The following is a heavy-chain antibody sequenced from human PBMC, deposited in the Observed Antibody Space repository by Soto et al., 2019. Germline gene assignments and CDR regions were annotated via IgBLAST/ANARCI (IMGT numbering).Heavy chain of an antibody. CDR3: ARYYDFWSGYCWFDP. D-gene: IGHD3-3*01. J-gene: IGHJ5*02. CDR2: IYYSGST. V-gene: IGHV4-30-4*01. CDR1: CGSISSGDYY. Sequence: PSETLSLTCTVSCGSISSGDYYWSWIRQPPGKGLEWIGYIYYSGSTYYNPSLKSRVTISVDTSKNQFSLKLSSVTAADTAVYYCARYYDFWSGYCWFDPWGQGTLVTVSS.